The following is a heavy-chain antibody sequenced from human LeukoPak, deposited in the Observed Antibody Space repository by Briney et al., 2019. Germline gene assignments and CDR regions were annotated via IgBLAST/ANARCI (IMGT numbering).Heavy chain of an antibody. CDR2: ISYDGSNK. CDR1: GFTFISYA. V-gene: IGHV3-30*01. J-gene: IGHJ6*03. D-gene: IGHD3-10*01. Sequence: GWSLRLSCAASGFTFISYAMHWVRQAPGKGLEGVAVISYDGSNKYYADSVKGRFTISRDNSKNTLYLQMNSLRAEDTAVYYCARVISGNTMVRGTTYWYYMDVWGKGTTVTVSS. CDR3: ARVISGNTMVRGTTYWYYMDV.